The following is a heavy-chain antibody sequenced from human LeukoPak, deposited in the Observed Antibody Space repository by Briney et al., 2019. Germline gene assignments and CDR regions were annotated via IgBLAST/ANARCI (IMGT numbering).Heavy chain of an antibody. D-gene: IGHD6-13*01. CDR2: IYSSGST. CDR1: GSSISNYY. Sequence: SETLSLTCTVSGSSISNYYWSWIRQPAGKGLEWIGRIYSSGSTDYNPSLKSRVTMSVDTSKNQFSLKLSSVTAADTAVYYCAREDSYSSSWYGGAFDIWGQGTMVTVSS. J-gene: IGHJ3*02. CDR3: AREDSYSSSWYGGAFDI. V-gene: IGHV4-4*07.